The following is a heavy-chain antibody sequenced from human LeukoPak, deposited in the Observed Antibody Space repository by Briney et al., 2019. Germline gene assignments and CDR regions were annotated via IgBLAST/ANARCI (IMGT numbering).Heavy chain of an antibody. Sequence: GGSLRLSCAGSGFTFSSYAMNWVRQAPGKGLEWVSGISGSGGGTYYADSVKGRFTISRDNSKNTLYLQMNSLRAEDAAIYYCAKDRIWSGYSKYYFDCWGQGTLVTVSS. J-gene: IGHJ4*02. CDR1: GFTFSSYA. V-gene: IGHV3-23*01. D-gene: IGHD3-3*01. CDR3: AKDRIWSGYSKYYFDC. CDR2: ISGSGGGT.